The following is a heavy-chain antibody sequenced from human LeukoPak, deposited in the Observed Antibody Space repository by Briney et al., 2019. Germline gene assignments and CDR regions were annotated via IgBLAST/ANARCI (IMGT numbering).Heavy chain of an antibody. CDR3: ATPLDYYDSSGYHQGGD. Sequence: PGGSLRLSCAASGFTFSTYWMTWVRQAPGKGLEWVANIKSDGGKKNYVDSVRGRFTISRDNANNLLYLQMNSLRAEDTAVYYCATPLDYYDSSGYHQGGDWGQGTLVTVSS. V-gene: IGHV3-7*03. D-gene: IGHD3-22*01. CDR1: GFTFSTYW. CDR2: IKSDGGKK. J-gene: IGHJ4*02.